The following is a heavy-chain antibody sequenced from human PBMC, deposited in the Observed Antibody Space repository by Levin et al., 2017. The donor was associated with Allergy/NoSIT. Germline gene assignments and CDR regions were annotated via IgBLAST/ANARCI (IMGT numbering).Heavy chain of an antibody. CDR3: AARDRNHGYFDY. J-gene: IGHJ4*02. CDR2: ISGGGDTT. V-gene: IGHV3-23*01. Sequence: PGGSLRLSCAASGFTFSSYAMSWVRQAPGKGLEWVSGISGGGDTTYYTDSVKGRFTISRDNSKNTLYLQMNSLRAEDTAVYYCAARDRNHGYFDYWGQGTLVTVSS. D-gene: IGHD1-14*01. CDR1: GFTFSSYA.